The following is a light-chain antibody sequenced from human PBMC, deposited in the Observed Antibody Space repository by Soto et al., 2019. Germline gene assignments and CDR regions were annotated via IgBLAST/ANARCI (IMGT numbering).Light chain of an antibody. Sequence: EIVLTQSPGTLSLSPWDSATLSCRASQSVSSTFLAWYQHKPGRPPRLLIHGASSRATGIPDRFTGSGSGTDFTLTIRRLEPEDFAVYYCQQYGSSHIFIFRPGTRVDI. V-gene: IGKV3-20*01. J-gene: IGKJ3*01. CDR1: QSVSSTF. CDR3: QQYGSSHIFI. CDR2: GAS.